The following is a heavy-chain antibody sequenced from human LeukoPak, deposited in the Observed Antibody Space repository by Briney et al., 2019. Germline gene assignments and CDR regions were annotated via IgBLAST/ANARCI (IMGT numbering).Heavy chain of an antibody. CDR1: GGTFSSYA. CDR2: INPNNGGT. J-gene: IGHJ3*02. CDR3: AGEDNSSGYRPFDI. D-gene: IGHD3-22*01. V-gene: IGHV1-2*06. Sequence: ASVKVSCKASGGTFSSYAISWVRQAPGQGLEWMGRINPNNGGTNYAQKFQGRVTMTRDMSMSTAYMELSRLRSGDTAVYYCAGEDNSSGYRPFDIWGQGTMVTVPS.